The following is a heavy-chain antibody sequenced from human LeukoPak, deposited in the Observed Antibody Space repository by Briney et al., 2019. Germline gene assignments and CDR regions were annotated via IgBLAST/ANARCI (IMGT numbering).Heavy chain of an antibody. D-gene: IGHD2-2*01. CDR3: VRDRYQLLH. V-gene: IGHV3-48*03. CDR2: ISSSSGSTI. Sequence: GGSLRLSCAASGFTFSSYEMKWVRQAPGKGLEWVSYISSSSGSTIYHADSVKGRFTISRDNAKNSLYLQMNSLRVEDTAVYYCVRDRYQLLHRGQGTLVTVSS. CDR1: GFTFSSYE. J-gene: IGHJ4*02.